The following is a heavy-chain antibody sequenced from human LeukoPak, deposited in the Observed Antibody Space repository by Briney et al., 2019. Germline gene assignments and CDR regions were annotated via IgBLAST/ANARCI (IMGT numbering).Heavy chain of an antibody. Sequence: SETLSLTCSVSGGSTNSYYWSWTRQSGGKGLEWIGRIYSSGSTVYNPSLNSRLTMSIDTSKNQFSLTLKSVTATDTAVYYCARVKASSTSWTFDQWGQGALVTASS. CDR2: IYSSGST. J-gene: IGHJ4*02. D-gene: IGHD2-2*01. CDR3: ARVKASSTSWTFDQ. V-gene: IGHV4-4*07. CDR1: GGSTNSYY.